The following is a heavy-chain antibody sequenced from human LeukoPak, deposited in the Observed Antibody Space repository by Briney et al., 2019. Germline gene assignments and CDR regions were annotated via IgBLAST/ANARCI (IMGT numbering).Heavy chain of an antibody. D-gene: IGHD4-17*01. CDR3: ARDPDYAPDY. Sequence: GASLRLSCLASGFTFTNYWMSWVRQAPGKGLEWVANIKEDGSEKYYMDSVEGRFTISRDNARNSLYLQMNSLRAEDTAMYYCARDPDYAPDYWGQGTLVTVSS. V-gene: IGHV3-7*01. CDR2: IKEDGSEK. CDR1: GFTFTNYW. J-gene: IGHJ4*02.